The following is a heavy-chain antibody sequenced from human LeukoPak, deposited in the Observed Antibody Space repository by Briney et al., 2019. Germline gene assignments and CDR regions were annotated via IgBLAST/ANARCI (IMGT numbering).Heavy chain of an antibody. Sequence: VASVKVSCKASGYTFTGYYMHWVRQAPGQGLEWMGWINPNSGGTNYAQKFQGRVTMTRDTSISTAYMELSRLRSDDTAVYYCARDRPPVYDILTGYPLTPLYYFDYWGQGTLVTVSS. CDR3: ARDRPPVYDILTGYPLTPLYYFDY. CDR2: INPNSGGT. D-gene: IGHD3-9*01. V-gene: IGHV1-2*02. J-gene: IGHJ4*02. CDR1: GYTFTGYY.